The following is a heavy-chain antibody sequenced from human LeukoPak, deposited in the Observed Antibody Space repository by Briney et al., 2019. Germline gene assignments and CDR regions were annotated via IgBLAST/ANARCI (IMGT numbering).Heavy chain of an antibody. CDR3: SRAHSGYRRAWDDAFDI. D-gene: IGHD6-19*01. CDR1: GFTVSRYE. J-gene: IGHJ3*02. Sequence: PGGSLRLSCAASGFTVSRYEMKWVRQAPGKGLEWVSFISSAASTIYYADSERGLSTFSRDTANNSLYLRMTRVRAEDTAVYFCSRAHSGYRRAWDDAFDIWGQGTMVTVSS. CDR2: ISSAASTI. V-gene: IGHV3-48*03.